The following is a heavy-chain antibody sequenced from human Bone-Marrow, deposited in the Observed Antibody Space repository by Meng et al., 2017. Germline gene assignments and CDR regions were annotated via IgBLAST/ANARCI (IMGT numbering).Heavy chain of an antibody. V-gene: IGHV3-33*01. CDR3: ARDANHYLDY. J-gene: IGHJ4*02. CDR2: IWYDGSNK. CDR1: GFTPRSYG. Sequence: QVQLVESGGGVVQPGTSLRLSCAASGFTPRSYGMHWVRQAPGKGLEWVADIWYDGSNKYYGDFVKGRFTISRDYSKNMLYLQMNSLRAEDTAVYYCARDANHYLDYWGQGTLVTVSS.